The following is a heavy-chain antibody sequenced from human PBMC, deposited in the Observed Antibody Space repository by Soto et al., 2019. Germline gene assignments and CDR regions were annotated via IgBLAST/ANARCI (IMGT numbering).Heavy chain of an antibody. V-gene: IGHV3-23*01. CDR1: GFTFSTSD. CDR2: LSVSGGAT. CDR3: AKGGWLEY. J-gene: IGHJ4*02. Sequence: EVQLLESGGGLVQPGGSLRLSCAASGFTFSTSDMSWVRQAPGEGLEWISTLSVSGGATYYAESVKGRFTISRDNSKKTLYLQMNSLRAEDTAVYHCAKGGWLEYWGQGTLVTVSS. D-gene: IGHD2-15*01.